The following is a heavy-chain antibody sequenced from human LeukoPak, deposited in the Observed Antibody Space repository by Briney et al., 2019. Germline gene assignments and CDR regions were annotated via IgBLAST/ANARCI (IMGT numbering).Heavy chain of an antibody. V-gene: IGHV3-11*01. Sequence: RTGGSLRLSCAASGFTFSNYYISWTRHPPGEGLGWVSYISSNGSTTYYADSLKGRFTISRDNAKNSVYLQRNRLRAEDTAVYYCAGTEYQLLPIWGEGTMVTVSS. J-gene: IGHJ3*02. CDR3: AGTEYQLLPI. D-gene: IGHD2-2*01. CDR1: GFTFSNYY. CDR2: ISSNGSTT.